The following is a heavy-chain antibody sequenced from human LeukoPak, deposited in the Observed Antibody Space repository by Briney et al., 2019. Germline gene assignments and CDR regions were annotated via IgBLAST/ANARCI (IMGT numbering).Heavy chain of an antibody. V-gene: IGHV3-74*01. CDR1: GLTFSSDW. J-gene: IGHJ4*02. CDR2: ITNDGSST. Sequence: GGSLRLSCAASGLTFSSDWMHWVRQAPGKGLVWVSRITNDGSSTTYADSVKGRFTISRDNAKNMLCLQVNSLRAEDTAVYYCATQQEGNPAYWGQGTLVTVSS. D-gene: IGHD1-14*01. CDR3: ATQQEGNPAY.